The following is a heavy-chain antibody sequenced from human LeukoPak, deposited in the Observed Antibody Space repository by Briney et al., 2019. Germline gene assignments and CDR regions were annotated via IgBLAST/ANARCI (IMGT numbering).Heavy chain of an antibody. CDR2: IYYSGST. CDR3: AREGSGIDY. V-gene: IGHV4-59*01. CDR1: GGSISSYY. J-gene: IGHJ4*02. D-gene: IGHD1-26*01. Sequence: ETLSLTCTVSGGSISSYYWSWIRQPPGPGLEGIGYIYYSGSTNYNPSLKSRVTISVDTSKNQFSLKLSSVTAADTAVYYCAREGSGIDYWGQGTLVTVSS.